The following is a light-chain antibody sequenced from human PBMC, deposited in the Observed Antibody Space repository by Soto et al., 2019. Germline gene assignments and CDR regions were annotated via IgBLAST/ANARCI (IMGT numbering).Light chain of an antibody. CDR2: END. J-gene: IGLJ2*01. Sequence: QAVVTQPPSVSAAPGQKVTISCSGSSSNIGNNYVSWYQHFPGTAPKLLIYENDKRASGIPGRFSGSKSGTSATLGITGLRTGDEADYYCATWDSSLSAGGVFGGGTKVTVL. V-gene: IGLV1-51*02. CDR1: SSNIGNNY. CDR3: ATWDSSLSAGGV.